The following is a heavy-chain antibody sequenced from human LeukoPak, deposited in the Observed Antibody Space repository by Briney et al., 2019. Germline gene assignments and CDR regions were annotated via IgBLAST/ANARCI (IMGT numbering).Heavy chain of an antibody. CDR1: GGTFSSYA. D-gene: IGHD3-22*01. Sequence: GASVKVSCKASGGTFSSYAISWVRQAPGQGLEWMGGIIPIFGTANYAQKFQGRVTITADESTSTAYMELSSLRSEDTAAYYCARDSPSSGSPSAYYYYMDVWGKGTTVTVSS. CDR3: ARDSPSSGSPSAYYYYMDV. J-gene: IGHJ6*03. CDR2: IIPIFGTA. V-gene: IGHV1-69*01.